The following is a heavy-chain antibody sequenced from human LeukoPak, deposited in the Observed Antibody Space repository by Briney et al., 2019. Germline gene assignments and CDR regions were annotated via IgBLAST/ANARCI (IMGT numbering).Heavy chain of an antibody. CDR1: GFTFKNNA. CDR2: INGGGDDT. V-gene: IGHV3-23*01. J-gene: IGHJ3*01. D-gene: IGHD2-2*01. Sequence: GGSLRLSCAASGFTFKNNAMTWVRQAPGKGLEWVSAINGGGDDTEYADSVKGRFTISRANSKNTLYLQMNSLRPDDTAVYYCARCTASCYANAFDVWGQGTLLTVSS. CDR3: ARCTASCYANAFDV.